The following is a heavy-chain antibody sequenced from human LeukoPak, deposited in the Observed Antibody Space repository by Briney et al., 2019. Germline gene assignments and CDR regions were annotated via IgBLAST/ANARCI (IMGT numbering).Heavy chain of an antibody. CDR3: ARDVHDYGDK. V-gene: IGHV3-66*01. J-gene: IGHJ4*02. D-gene: IGHD3-10*02. CDR2: IYSGGST. Sequence: GGSLRLSCAATGFTVSSNYMSWVRQAPGKGLEWVSVIYSGGSTYYADSVKGRFTISRDNSKNTLYLQMKSLRAEDTAVYYCARDVHDYGDKWGQGTLVTVSS. CDR1: GFTVSSNY.